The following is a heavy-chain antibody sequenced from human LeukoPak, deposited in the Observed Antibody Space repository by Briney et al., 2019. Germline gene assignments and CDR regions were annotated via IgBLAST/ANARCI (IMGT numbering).Heavy chain of an antibody. D-gene: IGHD6-19*01. CDR1: GXSISSYY. J-gene: IGHJ4*02. CDR3: ARPSPNSSGWYYFDY. V-gene: IGHV4-59*08. CDR2: IYNSGST. Sequence: PSETLSLTCTVSGXSISSYYGSWIRQPPGKGQEWIGYIYNSGSTNYNPSLKSRVTISVDTSKNQFSLKLRSVTAADTAVYYCARPSPNSSGWYYFDYWGQGTLVTVSS.